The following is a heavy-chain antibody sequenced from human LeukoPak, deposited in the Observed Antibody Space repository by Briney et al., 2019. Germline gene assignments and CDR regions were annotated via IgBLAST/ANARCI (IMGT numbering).Heavy chain of an antibody. CDR2: INPNSGGT. J-gene: IGHJ3*02. V-gene: IGHV1-2*02. Sequence: ASVKVSCKASGYTSTGYYMHWVRQAPGQGLEWMGWINPNSGGTNYAQKFQGRVTMTRDTSISTAYMELSRLRSDDTAVYYCARDKGGESYYDSSGPDAFDIWGQGTMVTVSS. CDR3: ARDKGGESYYDSSGPDAFDI. D-gene: IGHD3-22*01. CDR1: GYTSTGYY.